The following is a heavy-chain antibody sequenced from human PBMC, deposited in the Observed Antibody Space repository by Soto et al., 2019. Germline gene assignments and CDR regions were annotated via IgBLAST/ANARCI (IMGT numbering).Heavy chain of an antibody. Sequence: PGGSLRLSCAAPGFTFSSYAMKWVRQAPGKGLEWVSLIGESGTPTYYADSVKGRFTISRDNSGNTLFLEMYSLRAEDTAVYYCARYIPGVRSYGMDVWGQGTTVTVSS. CDR1: GFTFSSYA. V-gene: IGHV3-23*01. J-gene: IGHJ6*02. D-gene: IGHD2-2*01. CDR2: IGESGTPT. CDR3: ARYIPGVRSYGMDV.